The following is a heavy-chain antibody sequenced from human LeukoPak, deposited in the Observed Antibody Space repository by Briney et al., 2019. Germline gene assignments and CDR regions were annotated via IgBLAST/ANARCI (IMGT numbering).Heavy chain of an antibody. CDR2: ISAYNGNT. CDR3: ARDEDWPDYRYYVDY. V-gene: IGHV1-18*01. D-gene: IGHD3-16*02. J-gene: IGHJ4*02. CDR1: GYTFTSYG. Sequence: VASVKVSCKASGYTFTSYGISWVRQAPGQGLEWMGWISAYNGNTNYAQKLQGRVTMTTDTSTSTAYMELRSLRSDDTAVYYCARDEDWPDYRYYVDYWGQGTLVTVSS.